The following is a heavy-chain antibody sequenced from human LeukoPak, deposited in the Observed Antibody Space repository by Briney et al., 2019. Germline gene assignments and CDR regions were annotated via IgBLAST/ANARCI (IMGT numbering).Heavy chain of an antibody. J-gene: IGHJ4*02. Sequence: SETLSLTCAVYGGSFSGYYWSWIRQPPGKGLGWIGEINHSGSTNYNPSLKSRVTISVDTSKNQFSLKLSSVTAADTAVYYCARKNQWLAQFDYWGQGTLVTVSS. V-gene: IGHV4-34*01. CDR1: GGSFSGYY. D-gene: IGHD6-19*01. CDR3: ARKNQWLAQFDY. CDR2: INHSGST.